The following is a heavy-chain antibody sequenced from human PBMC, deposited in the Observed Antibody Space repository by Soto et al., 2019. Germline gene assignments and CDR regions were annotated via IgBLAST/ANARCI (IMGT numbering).Heavy chain of an antibody. J-gene: IGHJ6*02. CDR3: ARDLDDILTGYQYGMDV. D-gene: IGHD3-9*01. CDR2: IIPILGIA. CDR1: GYTFTSYG. V-gene: IGHV1-69*04. Sequence: SVKVSCKASGYTFTSYGISWVRQAPGQGLEWMGRIIPILGIANYAQKFQGRVTITADKSTSTAYMELSSLRSEDTAVYYCARDLDDILTGYQYGMDVWGQGTTVTVSS.